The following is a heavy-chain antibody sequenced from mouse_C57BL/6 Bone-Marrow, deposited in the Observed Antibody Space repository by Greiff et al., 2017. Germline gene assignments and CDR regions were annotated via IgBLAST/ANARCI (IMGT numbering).Heavy chain of an antibody. J-gene: IGHJ3*01. CDR2: IDPSDSYT. V-gene: IGHV1-50*01. Sequence: VQGVESGAELVKPGASVKLSCKASRYTFTSYWMQWVKQRPGQGLEWIGEIDPSDSYTNYNQKFKGKATLTVDTSSSTAYMQLSSLTSEDSAVYYCAREGSSGYEFAYWGQGTLVTVSA. CDR1: RYTFTSYW. CDR3: AREGSSGYEFAY. D-gene: IGHD3-2*02.